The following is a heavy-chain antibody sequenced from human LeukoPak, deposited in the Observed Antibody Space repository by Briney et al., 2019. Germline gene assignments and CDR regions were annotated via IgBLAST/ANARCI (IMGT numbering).Heavy chain of an antibody. CDR3: ARGSGTYYYDSGGYLNWFDP. D-gene: IGHD3-22*01. CDR1: GGSISSSGYY. CDR2: GYYTGST. J-gene: IGHJ5*01. V-gene: IGHV4-39*01. Sequence: TLSLTCTVSGGSISSSGYYWGWIRRPPGKGLEWIGTGYYTGSTYYNPSLKSRVTTSEDTSRNQFSLKLNSVTAADTAVYYCARGSGTYYYDSGGYLNWFDPWGQGTTVTVSS.